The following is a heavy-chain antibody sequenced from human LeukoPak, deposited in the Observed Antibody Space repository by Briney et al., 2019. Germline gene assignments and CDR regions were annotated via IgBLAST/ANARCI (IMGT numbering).Heavy chain of an antibody. V-gene: IGHV1-24*01. CDR3: ARESYNSGSYYNDY. CDR2: FDPENGET. J-gene: IGHJ4*02. D-gene: IGHD3-10*01. Sequence: GASVKVSCKVSGYTLTKLSMHWVRQAPGKGLEWMGGFDPENGETVRAQKFQGRVSMTEDTSTDTAYMELSSLRSEDTAMYYCARESYNSGSYYNDYWGQGTLVTVSS. CDR1: GYTLTKLS.